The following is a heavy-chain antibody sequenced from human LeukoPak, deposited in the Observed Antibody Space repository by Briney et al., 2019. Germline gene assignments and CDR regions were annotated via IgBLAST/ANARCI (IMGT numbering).Heavy chain of an antibody. V-gene: IGHV3-53*01. J-gene: IGHJ5*02. Sequence: VRXAPXXGLEWVSVIYSGGSTYYADSVKGRFTISRDNSKNTLYLQMNSLRAEDTAVYYCARGHWFDPWGQGTLVTVSS. CDR3: ARGHWFDP. CDR2: IYSGGST.